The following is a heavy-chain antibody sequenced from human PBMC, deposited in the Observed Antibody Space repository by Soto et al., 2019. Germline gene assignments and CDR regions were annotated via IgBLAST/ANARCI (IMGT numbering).Heavy chain of an antibody. J-gene: IGHJ4*02. CDR1: DGSIGTYY. CDR3: ARSSNWFLSPFDY. CDR2: VFYSGSA. D-gene: IGHD6-13*01. V-gene: IGHV4-59*01. Sequence: QVQLQESGPGLVTPSETLSLTCTVSDGSIGTYYWSWIRQPPGKGLEWIGYVFYSGSANYNPSLKSRVTMSVDTSKNQFSLTLTSINTADTAVYYCARSSNWFLSPFDYWGPGILVTVSS.